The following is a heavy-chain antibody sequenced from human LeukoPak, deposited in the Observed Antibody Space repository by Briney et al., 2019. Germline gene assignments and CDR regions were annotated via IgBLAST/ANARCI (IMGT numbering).Heavy chain of an antibody. J-gene: IGHJ4*02. CDR1: GYTFTSYG. CDR3: ARSIRAGDYWKYYFDY. D-gene: IGHD4-17*01. Sequence: ASVKVSCKASGYTFTSYGISRVRQAPGQGLEWMGWISAYNGNTNYAQKLQGRVTMTTDTSTSTAYMELRSLRSDDTAVYYCARSIRAGDYWKYYFDYWGQGTLVTVSS. V-gene: IGHV1-18*01. CDR2: ISAYNGNT.